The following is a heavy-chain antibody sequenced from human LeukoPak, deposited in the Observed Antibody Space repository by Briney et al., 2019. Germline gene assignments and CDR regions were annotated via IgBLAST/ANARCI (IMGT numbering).Heavy chain of an antibody. CDR3: ARDRYLGGSYYFDY. CDR1: GYTFTSYY. J-gene: IGHJ4*02. V-gene: IGHV1-46*01. Sequence: ASVKVSCKASGYTFTSYYMHWVRQAPGQGLEWMGIINPSGGSTSYAQKFQGRVTMTTDTSTSTAYMELRSLRSDDTAVYYCARDRYLGGSYYFDYWGQGTLVTVSS. D-gene: IGHD1-26*01. CDR2: INPSGGST.